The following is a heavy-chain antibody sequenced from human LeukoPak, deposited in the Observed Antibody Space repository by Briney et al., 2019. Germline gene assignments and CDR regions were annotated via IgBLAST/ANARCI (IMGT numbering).Heavy chain of an antibody. Sequence: SVKVSCTASGGTFSSYAISWVRQAPGQGLEWMGGIIPIFGTANYAQKFQGRVTITADESTSTAYMELSSLRSEDTAVYYCARDSRDSSSSADYWGQGTLVTVSS. J-gene: IGHJ4*02. CDR1: GGTFSSYA. V-gene: IGHV1-69*01. CDR3: ARDSRDSSSSADY. D-gene: IGHD6-6*01. CDR2: IIPIFGTA.